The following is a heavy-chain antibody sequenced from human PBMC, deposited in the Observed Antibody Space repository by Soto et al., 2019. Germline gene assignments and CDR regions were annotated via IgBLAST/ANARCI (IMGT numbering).Heavy chain of an antibody. V-gene: IGHV4-30-2*01. D-gene: IGHD3-22*01. CDR2: IYHSGST. CDR1: GGSISSGGYS. J-gene: IGHJ5*02. Sequence: PSETLSLTCAVSGGSISSGGYSWSWIRQPPGKGLEWIGYIYHSGSTYYNPSLKSRVTISVDRSKNQFSLKLSSVTAADTAVYYCARGLLPITIILPLPPPFDPSGQGTMATVCS. CDR3: ARGLLPITIILPLPPPFDP.